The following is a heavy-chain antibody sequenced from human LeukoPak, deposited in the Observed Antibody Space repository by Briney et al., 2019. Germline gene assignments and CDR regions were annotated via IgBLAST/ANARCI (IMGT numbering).Heavy chain of an antibody. D-gene: IGHD6-25*01. V-gene: IGHV3-23*01. Sequence: GRSLRLSCAASGFTFSSYAMSWVRQGPGKGLEWVSGISGSGGSTYYADSVKGRFTISRDNSKNTLYLQMNSLRAEDTAVYYCAKDRWGIAAGDYWGQGTLVTVSS. CDR1: GFTFSSYA. CDR2: ISGSGGST. J-gene: IGHJ4*02. CDR3: AKDRWGIAAGDY.